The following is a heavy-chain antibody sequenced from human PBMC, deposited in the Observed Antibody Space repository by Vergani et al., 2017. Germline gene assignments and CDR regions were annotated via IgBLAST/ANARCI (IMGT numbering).Heavy chain of an antibody. CDR3: VRSSKIMQLVNYFDY. V-gene: IGHV1-69*01. CDR1: GGTFSSYA. CDR2: IIPIFGTA. J-gene: IGHJ4*02. Sequence: QVQLVQSGAEVKKPGSSVKVSCKASGGTFSSYAISWVRQAPGQGLEWMGGIIPIFGTANYAQKFQGRVTSTADESTSTAYMELSSLRSEDTAVYYCVRSSKIMQLVNYFDYWGQGTLVTVSS. D-gene: IGHD6-13*01.